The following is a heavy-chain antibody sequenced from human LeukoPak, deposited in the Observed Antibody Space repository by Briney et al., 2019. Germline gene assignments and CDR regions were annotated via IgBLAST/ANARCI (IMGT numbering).Heavy chain of an antibody. Sequence: SETLSLTCTVSGGSISSYYWSWIRQPPGKGLEWIGYIYYSGSTNYNSSLKSRVTISVDTSENQFSLKLSSVTAADTAVYYCARVFNWNYYYMDVWGKGTTVTVSS. D-gene: IGHD1-20*01. J-gene: IGHJ6*03. CDR2: IYYSGST. V-gene: IGHV4-59*08. CDR1: GGSISSYY. CDR3: ARVFNWNYYYMDV.